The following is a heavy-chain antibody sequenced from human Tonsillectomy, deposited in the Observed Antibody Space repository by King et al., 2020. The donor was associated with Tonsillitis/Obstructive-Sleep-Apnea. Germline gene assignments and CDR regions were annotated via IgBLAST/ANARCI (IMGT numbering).Heavy chain of an antibody. V-gene: IGHV4-34*01. CDR1: GGSFSGYY. D-gene: IGHD5-18*01. J-gene: IGHJ4*02. CDR3: ASYLDTAMGYSFSFDY. Sequence: VQLPQWGAGLLKPSETLSLTCAVYGGSFSGYYWSWIRQPPGKGLEWIGEINHSGSTNYNPSLKSRVTTSVDTSKNQVSLKLSSVTAADTAVYYCASYLDTAMGYSFSFDYWGQGTLVTVSS. CDR2: INHSGST.